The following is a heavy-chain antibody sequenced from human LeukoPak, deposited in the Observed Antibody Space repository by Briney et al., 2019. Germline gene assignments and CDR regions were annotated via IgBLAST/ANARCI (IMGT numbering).Heavy chain of an antibody. CDR1: GFTFSRHE. CDR2: INSRGDTI. J-gene: IGHJ6*03. V-gene: IGHV3-48*03. Sequence: GGSLRLSCGASGFTFSRHEMNWVRQAPGKGLEWVSYINSRGDTIYYADSVKGRFTISRDNARSSLFLQMNSLTAEDTAVYYCAKENTRSAYYNLDVWGRGTTVIVSS. D-gene: IGHD1-26*01. CDR3: AKENTRSAYYNLDV.